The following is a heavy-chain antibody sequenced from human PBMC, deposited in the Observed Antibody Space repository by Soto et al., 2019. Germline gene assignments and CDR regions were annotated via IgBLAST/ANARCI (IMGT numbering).Heavy chain of an antibody. CDR3: AGSYPYYYYGMDV. D-gene: IGHD3-16*02. Sequence: PGGSLRLSCAASGFTFSSYWMHWVRQAPGKGLVWVSRINSDGSSTSYADSVKGRFTISRDNAKNTLYLQMNSLRAEDTAVYYCAGSYPYYYYGMDVWGQGTTVTVSS. CDR1: GFTFSSYW. V-gene: IGHV3-74*01. J-gene: IGHJ6*02. CDR2: INSDGSST.